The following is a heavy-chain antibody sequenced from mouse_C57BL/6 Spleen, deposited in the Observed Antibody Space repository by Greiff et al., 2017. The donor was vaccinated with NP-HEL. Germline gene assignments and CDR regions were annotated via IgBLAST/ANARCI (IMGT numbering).Heavy chain of an antibody. CDR2: IDPNSGGT. V-gene: IGHV1-72*01. Sequence: QVPLPQSGAELVKPGASVTLSCKASGYTFTSYWMHWVKQRPGRGLAWIGRIDPNSGGTKYNEKFKSKATLTVDKPSSTAYMQLSSLTSEDSAVYYCARYDGYYGGYFDYWGQGTTLTVSS. J-gene: IGHJ2*01. D-gene: IGHD2-3*01. CDR3: ARYDGYYGGYFDY. CDR1: GYTFTSYW.